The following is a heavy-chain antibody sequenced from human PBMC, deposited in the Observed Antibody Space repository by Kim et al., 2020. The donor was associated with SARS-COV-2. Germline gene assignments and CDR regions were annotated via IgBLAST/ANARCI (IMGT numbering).Heavy chain of an antibody. Sequence: TLSLTCTVSGGSISSGDYYWSWIRQPPGKGLEWIGYIYYSGSTYYNPSLKSRVTISVDTSKNQFSLKLSSVTAADTAVYYCARYLNGVATIFLSSGYYGMDVWGQGTTVTVSS. CDR2: IYYSGST. D-gene: IGHD5-12*01. J-gene: IGHJ6*02. CDR1: GGSISSGDYY. V-gene: IGHV4-30-4*01. CDR3: ARYLNGVATIFLSSGYYGMDV.